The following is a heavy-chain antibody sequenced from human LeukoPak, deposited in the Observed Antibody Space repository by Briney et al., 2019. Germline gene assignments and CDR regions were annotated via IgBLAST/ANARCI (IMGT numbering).Heavy chain of an antibody. J-gene: IGHJ6*03. CDR3: ARGRAAASYYYYYYMDV. D-gene: IGHD6-13*01. V-gene: IGHV4-34*01. CDR1: GGSFSGYY. CDR2: INHGGST. Sequence: TPSETLSLTCAVYGGSFSGYYWSWIRQPPGKGLEWIGEINHGGSTNYNPSLKSRVTISVDTSKNQFSLKLSSVTAADTAVYYCARGRAAASYYYYYYMDVWGKGTTVTVSS.